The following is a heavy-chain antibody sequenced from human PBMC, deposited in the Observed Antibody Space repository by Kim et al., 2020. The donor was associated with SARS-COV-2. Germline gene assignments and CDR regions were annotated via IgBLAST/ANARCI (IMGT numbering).Heavy chain of an antibody. D-gene: IGHD6-25*01. V-gene: IGHV3-11*06. CDR3: ARGTGRPQGVVAAPDY. Sequence: SVKARLTIYRDNSTNSLYLQMNSLRAEDTAVYYCARGTGRPQGVVAAPDYWGQGTLVTVSS. J-gene: IGHJ4*02.